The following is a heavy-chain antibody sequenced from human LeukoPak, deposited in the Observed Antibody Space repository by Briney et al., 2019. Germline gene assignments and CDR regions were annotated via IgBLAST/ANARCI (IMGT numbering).Heavy chain of an antibody. J-gene: IGHJ3*02. V-gene: IGHV1-58*02. CDR1: GFTFSRSA. CDR2: IVVGSNKT. D-gene: IGHD3-16*01. CDR3: AADRFGDGFDI. Sequence: GTSVKFSCKASGFTFSRSATQWVRQARGQRLEWIGWIVVGSNKTDYAPRFQGRVSITSDMSTSTAYMELSSLRSEDTAVYYCAADRFGDGFDIWGQGTMVTVSS.